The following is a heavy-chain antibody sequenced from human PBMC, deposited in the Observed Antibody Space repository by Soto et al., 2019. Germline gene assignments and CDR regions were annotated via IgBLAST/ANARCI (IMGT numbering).Heavy chain of an antibody. CDR2: IYYSGST. CDR3: ARVIAAGPFDY. CDR1: GGSISSGGYY. D-gene: IGHD6-25*01. V-gene: IGHV4-31*03. Sequence: SETLSLTCTVSGGSISSGGYYWSWIRQHPGKGLEWIGYIYYSGSTYYNPSLKSRVTISVDTSKNQFSLKLSSVTAADTAVYYCARVIAAGPFDYWGQGTLVTVSS. J-gene: IGHJ4*02.